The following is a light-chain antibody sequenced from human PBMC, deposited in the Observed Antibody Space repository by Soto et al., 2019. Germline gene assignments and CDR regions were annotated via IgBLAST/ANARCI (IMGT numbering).Light chain of an antibody. CDR2: DAS. Sequence: VLTRCPSILFLSTGQIATVFCTARQSVGSSLAWYQQKPGQAPRILIYDASNGASGIPARFPGSGSGTDFTLSISLLEPEHSAVYDYQQRRNWPPRITFGQGTRLEIK. J-gene: IGKJ5*01. CDR3: QQRRNWPPRIT. CDR1: QSVGSS. V-gene: IGKV3-11*01.